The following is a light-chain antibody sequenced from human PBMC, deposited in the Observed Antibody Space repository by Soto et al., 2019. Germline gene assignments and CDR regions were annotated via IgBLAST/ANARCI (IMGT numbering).Light chain of an antibody. CDR2: AAS. V-gene: IGKV1-27*01. CDR3: QKYKSVPLT. J-gene: IGKJ4*01. Sequence: DIQMTQSPSSLYASVGDRVTITCRASQSISNYLAWYQQKPGKVPKLLIYAASTLKSGIASRFSGRGSGTDFTLTISRLQPEDVATSYCQKYKSVPLTFGGGTKVEIK. CDR1: QSISNY.